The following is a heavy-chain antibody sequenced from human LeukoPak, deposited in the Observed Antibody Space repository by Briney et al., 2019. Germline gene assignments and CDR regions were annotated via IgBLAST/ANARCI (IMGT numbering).Heavy chain of an antibody. Sequence: GASVKVSCKASGYTFTSYAISWVRPAPGQGREWMGGIIPIFGSANYAQNFQGRVTITADESTTTAYMELSSLRSEDTAVYYCARVGDDIVAGGSWFDPWGQGTLVTVSS. J-gene: IGHJ5*02. CDR3: ARVGDDIVAGGSWFDP. V-gene: IGHV1-69*13. CDR2: IIPIFGSA. D-gene: IGHD5-12*01. CDR1: GYTFTSYA.